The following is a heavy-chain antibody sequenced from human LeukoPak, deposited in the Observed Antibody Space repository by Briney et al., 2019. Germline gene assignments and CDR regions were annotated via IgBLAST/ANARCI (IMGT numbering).Heavy chain of an antibody. J-gene: IGHJ5*02. V-gene: IGHV3-64D*09. CDR2: ISSNGGNT. CDR3: VRLRGYSYDS. Sequence: SGGSLRLSCSASGFTFSSYVMHWVRQAPGKGLEYVSAISSNGGNTYYADSLKGRFTISRDNSKNTLYLQMSGLRAEDTALYYCVRLRGYSYDSWGQGTLVTVSS. D-gene: IGHD5-18*01. CDR1: GFTFSSYV.